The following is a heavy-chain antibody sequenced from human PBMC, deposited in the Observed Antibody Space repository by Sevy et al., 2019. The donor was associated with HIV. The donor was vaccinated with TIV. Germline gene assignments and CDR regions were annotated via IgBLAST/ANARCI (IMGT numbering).Heavy chain of an antibody. CDR1: GYTLTELS. CDR2: FDPEDGET. J-gene: IGHJ3*02. D-gene: IGHD6-19*01. Sequence: ASVKVSCKVSGYTLTELSMHWVRQAPGKGHEWMGGFDPEDGETIYAQKFQGRVTMTEDTSTDTAYMELSGLRFEVTPVYYCDTIRSSAVAEFRDAFDIWGQGTMVTVSS. V-gene: IGHV1-24*01. CDR3: DTIRSSAVAEFRDAFDI.